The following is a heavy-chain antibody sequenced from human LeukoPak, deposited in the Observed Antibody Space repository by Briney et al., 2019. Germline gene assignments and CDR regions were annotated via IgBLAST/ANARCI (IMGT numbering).Heavy chain of an antibody. CDR2: INHSGST. Sequence: SETLSLTCAVYGGSFSGYCWSWIRQPPGKGLEWIGEINHSGSTNYNPSLKSRVTISVDTSKNQFSLKLSSVTAADTAVYYCARVLGYQLPRYYYYGMDVWGQGTTVTVSS. D-gene: IGHD2-2*01. CDR3: ARVLGYQLPRYYYYGMDV. CDR1: GGSFSGYC. J-gene: IGHJ6*02. V-gene: IGHV4-34*01.